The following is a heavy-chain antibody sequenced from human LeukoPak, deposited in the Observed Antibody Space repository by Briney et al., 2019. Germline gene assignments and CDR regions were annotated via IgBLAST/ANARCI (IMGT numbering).Heavy chain of an antibody. V-gene: IGHV3-23*01. Sequence: PGGSLRLSCAASGFTFSSYGMSWVRQAPGKGLEWVSAISGSGGSTYYADSVKGRFTISRDNSKNTLYLQMNSLRAEDTAVYYCAKDHSNHRGYYDSSGPFDYWGQGTLVTVSS. CDR1: GFTFSSYG. CDR3: AKDHSNHRGYYDSSGPFDY. CDR2: ISGSGGST. D-gene: IGHD3-22*01. J-gene: IGHJ4*02.